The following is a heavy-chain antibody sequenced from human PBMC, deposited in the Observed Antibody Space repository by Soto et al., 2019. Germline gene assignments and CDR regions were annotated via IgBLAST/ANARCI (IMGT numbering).Heavy chain of an antibody. J-gene: IGHJ6*02. CDR3: AKDLGPLKLLNYVFYGLDV. CDR2: IESGGTA. CDR1: VFTFSSRY. D-gene: IGHD2-21*02. V-gene: IGHV3-53*01. Sequence: GSLRLTCAASVFTFSSRYMSWVRQAPGMGLEWVAVIESGGTAHYADSVKGRFTISRDNPNNIIYLQLHTLRAEDTAVYYCAKDLGPLKLLNYVFYGLDVWGQGTTVTVSS.